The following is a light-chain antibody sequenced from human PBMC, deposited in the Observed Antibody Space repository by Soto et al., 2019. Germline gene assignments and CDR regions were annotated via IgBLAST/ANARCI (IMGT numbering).Light chain of an antibody. CDR3: QQYTDWPLT. CDR1: QSLLHSNGYNY. CDR2: GVS. J-gene: IGKJ1*01. V-gene: IGKV3-20*01. Sequence: IVMTQSPLFLPVTPGEPASISCRSSQSLLHSNGYNYLAWYQQKPGQAPRLLIYGVSSRATGVPDRFSGSGSGTDFTLTISRLEPEDFAVYYCQQYTDWPLTFGQGTKVDIK.